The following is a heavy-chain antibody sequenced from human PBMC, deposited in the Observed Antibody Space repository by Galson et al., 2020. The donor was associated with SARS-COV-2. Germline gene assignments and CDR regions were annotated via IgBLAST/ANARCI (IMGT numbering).Heavy chain of an antibody. Sequence: GESLKISCADSGFTFSSYAMRWVRQAPGKGLEWVSAISVSGISTYYADSVKGRFTISRDNSNNIVYLQMNSLRAEDTAVYYCAKDIPRIVVLVNYWGQGTLVTVAS. CDR2: ISVSGIST. D-gene: IGHD3-22*01. J-gene: IGHJ4*02. CDR3: AKDIPRIVVLVNY. CDR1: GFTFSSYA. V-gene: IGHV3-23*01.